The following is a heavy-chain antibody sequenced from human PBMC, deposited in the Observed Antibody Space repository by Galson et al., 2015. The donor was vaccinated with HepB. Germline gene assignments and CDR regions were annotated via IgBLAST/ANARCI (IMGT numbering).Heavy chain of an antibody. CDR1: GFRFSYYA. D-gene: IGHD4-17*01. Sequence: SLRLSCAASGFRFSYYAMNWDRQAPGKGLEWVSDISGSGSRTSYADSVKGRFTISRDNSENKVFLQMNGLRADDTAVYYCAKHDLYGDSSRGGSFNFWGQGTRVTVSS. CDR2: ISGSGSRT. CDR3: AKHDLYGDSSRGGSFNF. J-gene: IGHJ4*02. V-gene: IGHV3-23*01.